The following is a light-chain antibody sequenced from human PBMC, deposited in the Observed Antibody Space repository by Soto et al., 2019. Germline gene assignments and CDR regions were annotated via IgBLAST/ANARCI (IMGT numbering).Light chain of an antibody. CDR3: QQYKNWPHT. CDR2: GAS. V-gene: IGKV3-15*01. J-gene: IGKJ2*01. Sequence: EIVLTQSPATLSLSPGERATLSCRASQSVSSSYLAWYQQKPGQAPRLLIYGASTRATGIPARFSGSGSGTEFTLTISSLQSEDFAVYYCQQYKNWPHTFGQGTKVDIK. CDR1: QSVSSSY.